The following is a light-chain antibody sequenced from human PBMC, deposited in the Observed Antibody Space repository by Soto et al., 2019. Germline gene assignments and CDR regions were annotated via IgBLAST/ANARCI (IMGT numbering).Light chain of an antibody. Sequence: DIQMTQSPSSLSASVGDRVTITCRASQSISSYLNRYQQKPGKAPKLLIYAASSLQSVVPSMFSGSGSGTDFTLTISLLQPEDFATYYCQQNYRTPITFGQGTRLEIK. V-gene: IGKV1-39*01. CDR1: QSISSY. CDR2: AAS. CDR3: QQNYRTPIT. J-gene: IGKJ5*01.